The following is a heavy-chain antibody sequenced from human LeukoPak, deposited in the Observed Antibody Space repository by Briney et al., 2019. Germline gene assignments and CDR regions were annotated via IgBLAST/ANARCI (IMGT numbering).Heavy chain of an antibody. V-gene: IGHV3-21*01. D-gene: IGHD3-22*01. CDR3: ASAYYYDSSPHDY. Sequence: GGSLRLSWAASGFTFSSYSMNWVRQAPGKGLEWVSSISSSSSYIYYADSVKGRFTISRNNAKNSLYLQMNSLRAEDTAVYYCASAYYYDSSPHDYWGQGTLVTVSS. CDR2: ISSSSSYI. J-gene: IGHJ4*02. CDR1: GFTFSSYS.